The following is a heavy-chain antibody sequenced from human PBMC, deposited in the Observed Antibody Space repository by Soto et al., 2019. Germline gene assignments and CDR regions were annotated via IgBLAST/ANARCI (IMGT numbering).Heavy chain of an antibody. D-gene: IGHD3-22*01. V-gene: IGHV4-61*08. CDR2: IYYSGST. CDR1: GGSISSSDYY. J-gene: IGHJ4*02. CDR3: ASYDSSGRFDY. Sequence: PSETLSLTCTVSGGSISSSDYYWSWVRQPPAKGLEWIGYIYYSGSTHYNPSLNSRVTISVDTSKNQFSLKLSSVTAADTAVYYCASYDSSGRFDYWGQGTLVTVSS.